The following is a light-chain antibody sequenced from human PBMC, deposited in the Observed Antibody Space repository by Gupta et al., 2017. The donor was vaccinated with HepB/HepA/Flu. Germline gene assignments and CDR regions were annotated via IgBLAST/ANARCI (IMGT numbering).Light chain of an antibody. J-gene: IGLJ2*01. CDR3: QVWDNTMDHVV. CDR1: ETGVKP. Sequence: SYVLTQPPSVSLPPGETATLTREGNETGVKPVHWYQQKPGPAPLLVITYTSDRPSGIPERISGSTSGNSATLTIDRVEAADEADYFCQVWDNTMDHVVFGGGTRLTVL. CDR2: YTS. V-gene: IGLV3-21*04.